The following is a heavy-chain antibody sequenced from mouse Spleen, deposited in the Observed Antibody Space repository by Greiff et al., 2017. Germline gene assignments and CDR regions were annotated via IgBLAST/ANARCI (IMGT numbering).Heavy chain of an antibody. V-gene: IGHV1-85*01. CDR2: IYPRDGST. CDR3: ARGAITTAPYAMDY. D-gene: IGHD1-2*01. CDR1: GYTFTSYD. Sequence: QVQLKESGPELVKPGASVKLSCKASGYTFTSYDINWVKQRPGQGLEWIGWIYPRDGSTKYNEKFKGKATLTVDTSSSTAYMELHSLTSEDSAVYFCARGAITTAPYAMDYWGQGTSVTVSS. J-gene: IGHJ4*01.